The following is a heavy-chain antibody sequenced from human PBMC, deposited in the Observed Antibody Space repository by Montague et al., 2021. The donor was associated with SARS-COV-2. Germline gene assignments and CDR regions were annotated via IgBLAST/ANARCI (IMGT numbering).Heavy chain of an antibody. D-gene: IGHD3-9*01. J-gene: IGHJ6*02. CDR3: ARLPYDNSYGMDV. CDR1: GGSISTYY. V-gene: IGHV4-59*01. Sequence: SETLSLTCTVSGGSISTYYWNWIRQFPGKGLEWIVYIDYSGSTNXNPSLQSRVIISVDRSKIQFSLKLNSVTAADTAIYYCARLPYDNSYGMDVWGQGTTVTVSS. CDR2: IDYSGST.